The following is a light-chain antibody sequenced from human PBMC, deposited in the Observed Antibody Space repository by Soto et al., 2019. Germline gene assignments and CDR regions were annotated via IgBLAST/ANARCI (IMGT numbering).Light chain of an antibody. CDR1: QSISKY. V-gene: IGKV1-39*01. CDR2: AAS. Sequence: DIQMTQSPPSLSASVGDRVTITCRASQSISKYLNWYQQKPEEAPNLLIYAASSLQSGVPSRFSGGGSGTDFTLTISSLQPEDFATYYCQHSHSTPPWTFGQGTKVDIK. CDR3: QHSHSTPPWT. J-gene: IGKJ1*01.